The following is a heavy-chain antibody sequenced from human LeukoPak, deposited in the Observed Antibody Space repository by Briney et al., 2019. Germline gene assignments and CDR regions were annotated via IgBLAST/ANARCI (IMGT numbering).Heavy chain of an antibody. Sequence: PGGSLRLSCAASGFTFSSYSMNWVRQAPGKGLEWVSSISSSSSYIYYADSVKGRFTISRDNAKNSLYLQMNSLRAEDTAVYYCARDSGRALYFDYWGQGTLVTVSS. CDR3: ARDSGRALYFDY. CDR2: ISSSSSYI. V-gene: IGHV3-21*01. J-gene: IGHJ4*02. D-gene: IGHD6-25*01. CDR1: GFTFSSYS.